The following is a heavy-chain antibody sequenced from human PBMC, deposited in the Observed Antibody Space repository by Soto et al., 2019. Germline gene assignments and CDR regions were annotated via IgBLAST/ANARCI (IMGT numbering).Heavy chain of an antibody. CDR1: GYTFTSYP. CDR3: ARGPLRNWFDP. CDR2: INAGNGNT. D-gene: IGHD5-12*01. J-gene: IGHJ5*02. Sequence: ASVKVSCKASGYTFTSYPMHWRLQAPGQRLEWMGWINAGNGNTKYSQKFQGRVTITKNTSASTAYMELSSLRSEDTAVYYCARGPLRNWFDPWGQGTLVTVSS. V-gene: IGHV1-3*01.